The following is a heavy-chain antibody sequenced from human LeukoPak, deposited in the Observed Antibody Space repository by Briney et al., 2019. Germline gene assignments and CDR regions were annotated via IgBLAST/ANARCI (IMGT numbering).Heavy chain of an antibody. V-gene: IGHV3-23*01. Sequence: GRSLRLSCAASGFTFDDYAMHWVRQAPGKGLEWVSGISGSGGSTYYADSVKGRFTISRDNSKNTLYLQMNSLRAEDTAVYYCAKSYSGRVWGAFDIWGQGTMVTVSS. J-gene: IGHJ3*02. CDR2: ISGSGGST. CDR3: AKSYSGRVWGAFDI. D-gene: IGHD5-12*01. CDR1: GFTFDDYA.